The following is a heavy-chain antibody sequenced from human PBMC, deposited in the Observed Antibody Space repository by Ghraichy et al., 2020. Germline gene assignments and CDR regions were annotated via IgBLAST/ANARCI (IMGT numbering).Heavy chain of an antibody. V-gene: IGHV3-23*01. J-gene: IGHJ6*02. CDR1: GFTFSSYA. CDR2: ISGSGGST. D-gene: IGHD6-19*01. Sequence: GGSLRLSCAASGFTFSSYAMSWVRQAPGKGLEWVSAISGSGGSTYYADSVKGRFTISRDNSKNTLYLQMNSLRAEDTAVYYCAKVSAVAGTYYGMDVWGQGTTVTISS. CDR3: AKVSAVAGTYYGMDV.